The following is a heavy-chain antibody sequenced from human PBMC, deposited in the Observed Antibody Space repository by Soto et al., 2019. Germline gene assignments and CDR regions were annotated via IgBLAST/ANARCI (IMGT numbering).Heavy chain of an antibody. D-gene: IGHD6-6*01. CDR1: GYSFTIYW. J-gene: IGHJ5*02. CDR3: ARHGDSSSPNWFDP. CDR2: IDPSDSYN. V-gene: IGHV5-10-1*01. Sequence: GESLKSSGKGSGYSFTIYWISWVLQMPGKGLEWMGRIDPSDSYNNYSPSFEGHVTISADKSISTAYLQWSSLKASDTAMYYCARHGDSSSPNWFDPWGQGTLVTVSS.